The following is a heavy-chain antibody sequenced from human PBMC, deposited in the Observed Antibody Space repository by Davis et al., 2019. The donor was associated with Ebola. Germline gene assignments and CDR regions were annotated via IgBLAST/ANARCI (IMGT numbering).Heavy chain of an antibody. V-gene: IGHV1-69*04. Sequence: AASVKVSCKASGGTFSSYAISWVRQAPGQGLEWMGRIIPILGIANYAQKLQGRVTMTTDTSTSTAYMELRSLRSDDTAVYYCARAWRARGYFDYWGQGTLVTVSS. CDR3: ARAWRARGYFDY. CDR1: GGTFSSYA. CDR2: IIPILGIA. D-gene: IGHD3-10*01. J-gene: IGHJ4*02.